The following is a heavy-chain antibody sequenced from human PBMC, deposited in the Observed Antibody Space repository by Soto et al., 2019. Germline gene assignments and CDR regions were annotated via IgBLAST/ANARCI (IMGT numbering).Heavy chain of an antibody. CDR3: ARNYGDYVDY. CDR2: IYYSGST. D-gene: IGHD4-17*01. Sequence: SETLSLTCTVSGGSISSYYWSWIRQPPGKGLERIGYIYYSGSTNYNPSLKSRVTISVDTSKNQFSLKLSSVTAADTAVYYCARNYGDYVDYWGQGTLVTVSS. CDR1: GGSISSYY. V-gene: IGHV4-59*08. J-gene: IGHJ4*02.